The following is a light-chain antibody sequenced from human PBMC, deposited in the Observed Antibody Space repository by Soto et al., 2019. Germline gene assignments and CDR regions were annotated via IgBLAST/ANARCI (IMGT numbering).Light chain of an antibody. V-gene: IGLV2-11*01. Sequence: QSVLTQPRSASGSPGQSITISCTGTSSDVGGYNYVSWYQQHPAKAPKLIIFDVSKRPSGVPNRFSGSKSGNTASLTISGLRAEDEAAYYCQVWDSGSDHPGVFGGGTKLTVL. CDR2: DVS. J-gene: IGLJ3*02. CDR1: SSDVGGYNY. CDR3: QVWDSGSDHPGV.